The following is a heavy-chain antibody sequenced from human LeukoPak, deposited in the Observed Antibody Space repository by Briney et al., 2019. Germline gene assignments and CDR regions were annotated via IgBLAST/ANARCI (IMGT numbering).Heavy chain of an antibody. D-gene: IGHD2-2*01. J-gene: IGHJ5*02. V-gene: IGHV3-23*01. CDR2: ISGGGGST. CDR1: GFTFSSYV. Sequence: GGSLRLSCAASGFTFSSYVMNWVRQAPGKGLEWVSVISGGGGSTYYADSVKGRFTISRDNSKNTLFLQMNSLRAEDTAVYCAKGGYCSSTSCYVGWFDPWGQGTLVTVSS. CDR3: AKGGYCSSTSCYVGWFDP.